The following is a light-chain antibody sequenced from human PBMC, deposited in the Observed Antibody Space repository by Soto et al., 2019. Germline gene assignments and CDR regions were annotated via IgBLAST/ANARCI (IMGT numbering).Light chain of an antibody. V-gene: IGLV2-11*01. CDR1: SSDVGGYNY. Sequence: QSVLTQPRSVSGSPGQSVTISCTGTSSDVGGYNYASWYQQYPGTAPKLMIYDVTMRPSGVPDRFSGSKSGNTASLTISGLQAEDEADYYCCSYAGSYTFYVFGTGTKVTV. CDR3: CSYAGSYTFYV. CDR2: DVT. J-gene: IGLJ1*01.